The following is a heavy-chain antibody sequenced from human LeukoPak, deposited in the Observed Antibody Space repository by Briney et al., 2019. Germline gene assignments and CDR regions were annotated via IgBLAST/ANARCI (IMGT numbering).Heavy chain of an antibody. CDR3: ARLPDYGDYVGYFDY. Sequence: GESLKISCKGSGSRFTSYWIGWVRQMPGKGLEWMGIIYPGDSDTRYSPSFQGQVTISADKSISTAYLQWSSLKASDTAMYYCARLPDYGDYVGYFDYWGQGTLVTVSS. CDR1: GSRFTSYW. J-gene: IGHJ4*02. V-gene: IGHV5-51*01. CDR2: IYPGDSDT. D-gene: IGHD4-17*01.